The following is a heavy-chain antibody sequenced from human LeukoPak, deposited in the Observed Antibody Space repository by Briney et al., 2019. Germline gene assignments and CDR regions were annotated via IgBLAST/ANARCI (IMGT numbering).Heavy chain of an antibody. CDR2: ISYDGSNK. V-gene: IGHV3-30-3*01. CDR1: GFTFSSYA. J-gene: IGHJ6*03. D-gene: IGHD3-22*01. CDR3: ARNTYYYDSSGPVWYMDV. Sequence: GGSLRLSCAASGFTFSSYAMHWVRQAPGKGLEWVAVISYDGSNKYYADSVKGRFTISRDNSKNTLYLQMNSLRAEDTAVYYCARNTYYYDSSGPVWYMDVWGKGTTVTVSS.